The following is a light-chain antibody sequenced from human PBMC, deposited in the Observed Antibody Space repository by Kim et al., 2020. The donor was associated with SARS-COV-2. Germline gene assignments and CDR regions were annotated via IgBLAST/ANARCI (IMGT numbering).Light chain of an antibody. CDR3: LSLTNSDTRV. CDR2: DNT. Sequence: PGQSITISCTGTTGDVGDNYVSWYLHHPGKAPNLIIFDNTARPSGVSNRFSASKSGHTASLTISGLQAEDEADYYCLSLTNSDTRVFGGGTQLTVL. CDR1: TGDVGDNY. J-gene: IGLJ2*01. V-gene: IGLV2-14*03.